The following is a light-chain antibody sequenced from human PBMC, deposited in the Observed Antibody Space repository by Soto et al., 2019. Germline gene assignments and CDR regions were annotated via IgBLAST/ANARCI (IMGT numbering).Light chain of an antibody. CDR1: QSISSW. J-gene: IGKJ1*01. CDR2: DAS. V-gene: IGKV1-5*01. CDR3: HQYYSYSLA. Sequence: DIQMTQSPSTLSASVGDRVTITCRASQSISSWLAWYQQKPGKAPKLLIYDASSLESGVPSTLSASGSGAYFTLTTSSLQPDDFATYDWHQYYSYSLAFGQGAKVESK.